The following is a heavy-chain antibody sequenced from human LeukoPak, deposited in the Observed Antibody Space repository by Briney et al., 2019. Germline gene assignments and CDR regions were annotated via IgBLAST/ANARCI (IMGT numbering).Heavy chain of an antibody. J-gene: IGHJ4*02. Sequence: GGSLRLSCAASGFTFSSYWMSWVRQAPGKGQERVANIKEDGSEKYSVDSVKGRFTISRDNAKNSLYLQMDSLRAEDTAVYYCARDSGSRTLDYWGQGTLVTVSS. CDR1: GFTFSSYW. D-gene: IGHD1-26*01. CDR3: ARDSGSRTLDY. CDR2: IKEDGSEK. V-gene: IGHV3-7*01.